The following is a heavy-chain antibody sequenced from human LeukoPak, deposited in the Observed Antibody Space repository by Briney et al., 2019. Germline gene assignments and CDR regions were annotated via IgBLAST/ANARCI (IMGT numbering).Heavy chain of an antibody. V-gene: IGHV3-7*01. CDR1: GVSFRGHW. D-gene: IGHD6-13*01. J-gene: IGHJ4*02. CDR3: ARERWTASGYYFDY. Sequence: GGPLRLSCAASGVSFRGHWMSWVRQAPGKGLEWLANIKPDGSERRYVDSVKGRFTISRDDAKNSVYLEMNSLRVEDMAVYYCARERWTASGYYFDYWGQGTLVTVSS. CDR2: IKPDGSER.